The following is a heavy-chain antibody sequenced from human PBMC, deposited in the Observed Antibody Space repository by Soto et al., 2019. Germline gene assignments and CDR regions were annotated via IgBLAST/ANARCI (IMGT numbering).Heavy chain of an antibody. V-gene: IGHV3-30*02. CDR1: GFPFSSYG. J-gene: IGHJ6*02. D-gene: IGHD3-3*01. CDR3: AKDSTYYDFWSGLDYYGMDV. Sequence: PGGSLRLSCAASGFPFSSYGMHWVRQAPGKGLELVAVIWYDGSNKYYADSVKGRFTISRDNSKNTLYLQMNSLRAEDTAVYYCAKDSTYYDFWSGLDYYGMDVWGQGTTVTVSS. CDR2: IWYDGSNK.